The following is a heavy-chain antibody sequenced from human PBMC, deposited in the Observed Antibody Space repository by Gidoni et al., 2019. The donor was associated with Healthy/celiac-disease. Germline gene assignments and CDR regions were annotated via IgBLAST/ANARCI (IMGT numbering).Heavy chain of an antibody. CDR2: IIPIFGTA. CDR3: ARARITIFGVVITGYYYYYMDV. Sequence: QVQLVQSGAEVKKPGSSVKVSCKASGGTFSSYAISWVRQAPGQGLEWMGGIIPIFGTANYAQKFQGRVTITADKSTSTAYMELSSLRSEDTAVYYCARARITIFGVVITGYYYYYMDVWGQGTMVTVSS. CDR1: GGTFSSYA. V-gene: IGHV1-69*06. D-gene: IGHD3-3*01. J-gene: IGHJ6*03.